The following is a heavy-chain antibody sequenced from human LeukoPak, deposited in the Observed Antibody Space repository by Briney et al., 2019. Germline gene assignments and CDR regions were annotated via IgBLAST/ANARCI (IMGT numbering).Heavy chain of an antibody. V-gene: IGHV3-23*01. CDR2: ISGSGGDT. J-gene: IGHJ4*02. Sequence: PGGSLRLSCAASGFTFSSYAMGWVRQAPGKGLEWVSTISGSGGDTYYADSVKGRFTISRDNSKNTLYLQMNSLRAEDTAVYYCAKQSGSGSYHDFWGQGTLVTVSS. CDR1: GFTFSSYA. CDR3: AKQSGSGSYHDF. D-gene: IGHD3-10*01.